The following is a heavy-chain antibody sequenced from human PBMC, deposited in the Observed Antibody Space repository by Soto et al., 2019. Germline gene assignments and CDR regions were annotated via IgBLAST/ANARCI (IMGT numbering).Heavy chain of an antibody. J-gene: IGHJ3*02. D-gene: IGHD5-12*01. V-gene: IGHV4-31*03. CDR3: ARGVGMMATITQGAFDI. CDR1: GGSISSGGYY. Sequence: SETLSLTCTVSGGSISSGGYYWSWIRQHPGKGLEWIGYIYYSGSTYYNPSLKSRVTIPVDTSKNQFSLKLSSVTAADTAVYYCARGVGMMATITQGAFDIWGQGTMVTVSS. CDR2: IYYSGST.